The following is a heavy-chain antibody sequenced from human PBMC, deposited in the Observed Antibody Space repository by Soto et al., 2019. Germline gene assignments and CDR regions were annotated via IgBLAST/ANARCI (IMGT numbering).Heavy chain of an antibody. CDR2: IVSHGGKT. CDR3: ARDDDLWDDNGLDC. CDR1: GFLFSRFG. Sequence: QVQLVESEGAVVQPGTSLRLSCAASGFLFSRFGMHWVRQAPGKGLEWVAVIVSHGGKTGYADSVRGRFTISRDNSRNTLFLEMSSLRVEDTAMYYCARDDDLWDDNGLDCWGQGTLVTVSS. D-gene: IGHD1-1*01. V-gene: IGHV3-33*02. J-gene: IGHJ4*02.